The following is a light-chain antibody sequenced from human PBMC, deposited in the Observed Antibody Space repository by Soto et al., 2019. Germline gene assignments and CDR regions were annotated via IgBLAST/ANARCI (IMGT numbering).Light chain of an antibody. CDR3: QQYSSSPPYT. V-gene: IGKV3-20*01. J-gene: IGKJ2*01. Sequence: EIVLTQSPGTLSVSPGERATLSCRASQSVSSSYFAWYQQKPGQAPRLIIYGASNRATGIPDRFSGSGSGTDFTLTISRLEPEDFAVYYCQQYSSSPPYTFGQGTKLEIK. CDR2: GAS. CDR1: QSVSSSY.